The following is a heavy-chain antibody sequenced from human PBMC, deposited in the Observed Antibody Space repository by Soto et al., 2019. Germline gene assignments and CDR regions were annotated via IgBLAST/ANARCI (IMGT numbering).Heavy chain of an antibody. CDR2: MNLDGREK. Sequence: GGSLRLSCSASGFIFRRYWMAWVSQAPGKGLAWVATMNLDGREKHILYSVEGRFTISRDDVDQSMSLQVSRLRGEDTAVYFCVRELAGYGRFDYWGLGTQVTVSS. D-gene: IGHD6-19*01. V-gene: IGHV3-7*01. J-gene: IGHJ4*02. CDR3: VRELAGYGRFDY. CDR1: GFIFRRYW.